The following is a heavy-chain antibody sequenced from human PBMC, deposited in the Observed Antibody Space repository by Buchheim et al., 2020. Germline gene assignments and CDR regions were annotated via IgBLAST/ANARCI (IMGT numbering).Heavy chain of an antibody. V-gene: IGHV4-34*01. J-gene: IGHJ4*02. CDR2: INHRGST. Sequence: QVQLQQWGAGLLKPSETLSLTCAVYGGSFSGYYWSWIRQPPGKGLEWLGEINHRGSTNYNPSLKSRVTISVDTSKNQTSLRLSSVTTADTAVYYCAKIDYIVGATGFDYWGQGTL. D-gene: IGHD1-26*01. CDR1: GGSFSGYY. CDR3: AKIDYIVGATGFDY.